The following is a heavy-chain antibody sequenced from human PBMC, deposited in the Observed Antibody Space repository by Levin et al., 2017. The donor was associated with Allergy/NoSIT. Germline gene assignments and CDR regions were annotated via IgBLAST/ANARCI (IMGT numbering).Heavy chain of an antibody. D-gene: IGHD2-15*01. Sequence: GESLKISCAASGFTFSGSAMHWVRQASGKGLEWVGRIRSKANSYATAYAASVKGRFTISRDDSKNTAYLQMNSLKTEDTAVYYCTREDGAVVAATRWFDPWGQGTLVTVSS. J-gene: IGHJ5*02. V-gene: IGHV3-73*01. CDR1: GFTFSGSA. CDR2: IRSKANSYAT. CDR3: TREDGAVVAATRWFDP.